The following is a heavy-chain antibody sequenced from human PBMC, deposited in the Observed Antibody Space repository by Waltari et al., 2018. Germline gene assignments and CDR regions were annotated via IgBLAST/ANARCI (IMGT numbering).Heavy chain of an antibody. CDR2: TYYRSTWYT. V-gene: IGHV6-1*01. D-gene: IGHD6-19*01. CDR3: SRTFWLDYFDY. Sequence: QVLLQQSGPELVKPSQTLSLTCAISGASVASLHGAWNWVRQSPSRGLEWLGRTYYRSTWYTDYAASVKGRVTIDRDTAKNQFSLNISSVTPDDTAVYYCSRTFWLDYFDYWGQGALVTVAS. CDR1: GASVASLHGA. J-gene: IGHJ4*02.